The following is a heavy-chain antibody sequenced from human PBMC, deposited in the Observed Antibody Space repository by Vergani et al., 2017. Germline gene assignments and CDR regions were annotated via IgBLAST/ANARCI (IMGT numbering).Heavy chain of an antibody. V-gene: IGHV3-23*01. J-gene: IGHJ4*02. CDR2: ISARYPST. CDR3: AGLSYDTTPYLQGGYDF. Sequence: EVQLLQSGGGVIQPGGSVRLSCAASGFTFSACPMTWVRQAPGKGLEWVSAISARYPSTYYADSVKGRFTISRDNSKNMLYLQMNSLRAEDTAVYYCAGLSYDTTPYLQGGYDFWGQGTVVSVSS. D-gene: IGHD3-22*01. CDR1: GFTFSACP.